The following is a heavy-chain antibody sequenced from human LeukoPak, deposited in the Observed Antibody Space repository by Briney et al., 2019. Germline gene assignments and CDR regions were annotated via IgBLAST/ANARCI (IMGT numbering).Heavy chain of an antibody. J-gene: IGHJ4*02. CDR3: ARSLGYCTNGVCPRYFDY. CDR2: IYTSGST. D-gene: IGHD2-8*01. CDR1: GGSISSGDYY. Sequence: PSQTLSLTCTVSGGSISSGDYYWSWIRQPPGKGLEWIGRIYTSGSTNYNPSLKSRVTMSVDTSKNQFSLKLSSVTAADTAVYYRARSLGYCTNGVCPRYFDYWGQGTLVTVSS. V-gene: IGHV4-61*02.